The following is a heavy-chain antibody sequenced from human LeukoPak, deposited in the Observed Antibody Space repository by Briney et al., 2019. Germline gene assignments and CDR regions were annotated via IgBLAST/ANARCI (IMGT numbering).Heavy chain of an antibody. J-gene: IGHJ6*02. D-gene: IGHD1-7*01. CDR2: IKSKTDGGTT. V-gene: IGHV3-15*01. CDR1: GFTFSNAW. CDR3: AKGLGTGTTSDYYYGMDV. Sequence: PGGSLRLSCAASGFTFSNAWMSWVRQAPGKGLEWVGRIKSKTDGGTTDYAAPVKGRFTISRDDSKNTLYLQMNSLKTEDTAVYYCAKGLGTGTTSDYYYGMDVWGQGTTVTVSS.